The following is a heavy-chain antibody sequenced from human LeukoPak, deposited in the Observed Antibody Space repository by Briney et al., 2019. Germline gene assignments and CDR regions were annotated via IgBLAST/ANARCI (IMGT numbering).Heavy chain of an antibody. CDR1: GFTFSSYS. J-gene: IGHJ5*02. CDR3: AKGVYSGYDPTAFDP. D-gene: IGHD5-12*01. CDR2: ISYDGSNK. Sequence: PGGSLRLSCAASGFTFSSYSMHWVRQVPGKGLEWVAVISYDGSNKYYADSVKGRFTISRDNSKNTLYLQMNSLRAEDTAVYYCAKGVYSGYDPTAFDPWGQGTLVTVSS. V-gene: IGHV3-30*18.